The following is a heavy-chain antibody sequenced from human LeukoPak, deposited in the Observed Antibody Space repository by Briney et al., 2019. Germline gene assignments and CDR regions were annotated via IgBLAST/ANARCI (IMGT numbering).Heavy chain of an antibody. CDR2: IYYSGTT. J-gene: IGHJ4*02. D-gene: IGHD5-18*01. CDR3: ARRLTAIVAIDN. V-gene: IGHV4-39*01. CDR1: GGSFSSSCCY. Sequence: PSETLSLTCTVSGGSFSSSCCYWGWIRQPPGKGREWIGTIYYSGTTYYNPSLKSRVTISVNTSKNQFSLMLSSVTAADTAVYYCARRLTAIVAIDNWGQGTLVTVSS.